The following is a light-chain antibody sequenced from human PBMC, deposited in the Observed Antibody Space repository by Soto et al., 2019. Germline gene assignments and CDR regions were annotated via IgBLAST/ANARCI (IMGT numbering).Light chain of an antibody. V-gene: IGKV1-9*01. J-gene: IGKJ4*01. Sequence: DIQLTQSPSFLSASVGDRVTITCRASQGISSYLACYQQKPGKAPKLLIFAASTLQSGVPSRFSGSGSGTEFTLTISSLQPEDFATYYCQQLKIYPLTFGGGTKVEIK. CDR1: QGISSY. CDR3: QQLKIYPLT. CDR2: AAS.